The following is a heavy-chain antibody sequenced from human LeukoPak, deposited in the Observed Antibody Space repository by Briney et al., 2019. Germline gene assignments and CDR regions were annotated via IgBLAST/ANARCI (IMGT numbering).Heavy chain of an antibody. J-gene: IGHJ5*02. V-gene: IGHV3-23*01. CDR2: ISGSGGST. D-gene: IGHD2-21*02. CDR1: GFTFSSYA. Sequence: GGSLRLSCAASGFTFSSYAMSWVRQAPGKGLEWVSAISGSGGSTYYADSVKGRFTISRDNSKNTLYLQMNSLRAEDTAVYYCARSKSKYCGGDCSSGGSDPWGQGTLVTVSS. CDR3: ARSKSKYCGGDCSSGGSDP.